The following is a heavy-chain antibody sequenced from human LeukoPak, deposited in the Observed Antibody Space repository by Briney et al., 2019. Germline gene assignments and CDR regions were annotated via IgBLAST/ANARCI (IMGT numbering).Heavy chain of an antibody. V-gene: IGHV3-48*03. CDR2: ISSGGTTI. D-gene: IGHD6-13*01. CDR1: GMSFSSYE. CDR3: ASARLYSSSWYCYFDY. J-gene: IGHJ4*02. Sequence: GGSLRLSCAASGMSFSSYEMNWVRQAPGRGLEWVSYISSGGTTIYYADSVKGRFTISRDNAKNLLYLQMNNLGAEDTAVYYCASARLYSSSWYCYFDYWGQGTLVTVSS.